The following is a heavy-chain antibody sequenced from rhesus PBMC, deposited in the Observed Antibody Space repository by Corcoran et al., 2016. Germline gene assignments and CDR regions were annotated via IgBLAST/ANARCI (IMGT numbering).Heavy chain of an antibody. CDR2: IYGSSGST. D-gene: IGHD3-3*01. Sequence: QVQLQESGPGLVKPSETLSLTCAVSGGSISSNYWSWIRQPLGKGLEWIGNIYGSSGSTYYNPSLKSRVTISTDTSKNQFFLKLSSVTAADTAVYYCARDEVTIFGLGRNYFDYWGQGVLVTVSS. J-gene: IGHJ4*01. V-gene: IGHV4-160*01. CDR1: GGSISSNY. CDR3: ARDEVTIFGLGRNYFDY.